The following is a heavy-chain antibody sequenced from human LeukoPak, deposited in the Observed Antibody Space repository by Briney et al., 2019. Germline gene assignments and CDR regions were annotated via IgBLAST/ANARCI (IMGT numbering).Heavy chain of an antibody. CDR3: ARGVTIFGVVTPPYDAFDI. V-gene: IGHV4-59*01. Sequence: KPSETLSLTCTVSGGSLSSYYWSWIRQPPGKGLEWIGYIYYSGSTNYNPSLKSRVTISVDTSKNQFSLKLSSVTAADTAVYYCARGVTIFGVVTPPYDAFDIWGQGTMVTVSS. CDR1: GGSLSSYY. J-gene: IGHJ3*02. D-gene: IGHD3-3*01. CDR2: IYYSGST.